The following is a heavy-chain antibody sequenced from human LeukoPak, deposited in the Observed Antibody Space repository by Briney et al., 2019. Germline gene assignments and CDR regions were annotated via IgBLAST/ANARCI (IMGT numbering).Heavy chain of an antibody. CDR3: AKSSYYDSSGYYRENYFDY. D-gene: IGHD3-22*01. Sequence: PGGSLRLSCAASGFTFSSNYMSWVRQAPGKGLEWVSVIYSGGSTYYADCVKRRFTISRDNSKNTLYLQMNSLRAEDTAVYYCAKSSYYDSSGYYRENYFDYWGQGTLVTVSS. J-gene: IGHJ4*02. V-gene: IGHV3-53*01. CDR2: IYSGGST. CDR1: GFTFSSNY.